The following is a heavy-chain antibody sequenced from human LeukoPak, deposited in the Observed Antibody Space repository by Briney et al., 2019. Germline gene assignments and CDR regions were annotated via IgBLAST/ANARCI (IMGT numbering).Heavy chain of an antibody. J-gene: IGHJ4*02. V-gene: IGHV4-39*07. CDR3: ARVFGYGDYLPIDS. D-gene: IGHD4-17*01. CDR1: GVSIGTTSYY. CDR2: IFYSGST. Sequence: SETLSLTCTVSGVSIGTTSYYWGWIRQPPGKGLEWIGSIFYSGSTYYNPSLKSRVTISVDTSKNQFSLRLTSVTAADTAVYYCARVFGYGDYLPIDSWGQGTLVSVSS.